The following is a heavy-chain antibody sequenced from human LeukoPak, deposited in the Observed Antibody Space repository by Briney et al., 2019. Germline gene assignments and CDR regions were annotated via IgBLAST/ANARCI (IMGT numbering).Heavy chain of an antibody. CDR3: ARGYSSSWHHYYYYMDV. D-gene: IGHD6-13*01. CDR2: ISSSSSYI. J-gene: IGHJ6*03. CDR1: GFTFSSYS. V-gene: IGHV3-21*01. Sequence: GGSLRPSCAASGFTFSSYSMNWVRQAPGEGREWVSSISSSSSYIYYEDSVKGRFTITRDNAKNSLYLQMNGLRAEDTAVYYCARGYSSSWHHYYYYMDVWGKGTTVTVSS.